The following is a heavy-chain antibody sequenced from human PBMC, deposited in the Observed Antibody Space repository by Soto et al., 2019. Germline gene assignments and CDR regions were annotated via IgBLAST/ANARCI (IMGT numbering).Heavy chain of an antibody. CDR3: AKTLGYCSSTSCYDNWFDP. J-gene: IGHJ5*02. V-gene: IGHV3-30*18. CDR1: GFTFSSYG. Sequence: QVQLVESGGGVVQPGRSLRLSCAASGFTFSSYGMHWVRQAPGKGLEWVAVISYDGSNKYYADSVKGRFTISRDNSKNKLYLQMNSLRAEDTAVYYCAKTLGYCSSTSCYDNWFDPWGQGTLVTVSS. CDR2: ISYDGSNK. D-gene: IGHD2-2*01.